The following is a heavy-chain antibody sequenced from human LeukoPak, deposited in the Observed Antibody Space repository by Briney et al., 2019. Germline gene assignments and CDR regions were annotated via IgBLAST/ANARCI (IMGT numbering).Heavy chain of an antibody. CDR1: GGSISSGDYY. CDR2: IYYSGST. V-gene: IGHV4-30-4*01. D-gene: IGHD5-12*01. Sequence: TSQTLSLTCTVSGGSISSGDYYWSWIRQPPGKGLEWIGYIYYSGSTYYNPSLKSRVTISVDTSKNQFSLKLSSVTAADTAVYYCARVASYNWFDPWGQGTLVTVSS. CDR3: ARVASYNWFDP. J-gene: IGHJ5*02.